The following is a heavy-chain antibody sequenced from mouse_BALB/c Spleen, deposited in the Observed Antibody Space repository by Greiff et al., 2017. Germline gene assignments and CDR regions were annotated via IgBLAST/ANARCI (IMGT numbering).Heavy chain of an antibody. CDR2: ISNLAYSI. V-gene: IGHV5-15*02. D-gene: IGHD2-2*01. CDR1: GFTFSDYG. J-gene: IGHJ2*01. CDR3: ARDLFGYYFDY. Sequence: EVKLMESGGGLVQPGGSRKLSCAASGFTFSDYGMAWVRQAPGKGPEWVAFISNLAYSIYYADTVTGRFTISRVNAKNTLYLEMSSLRSEDTAMYYCARDLFGYYFDYWGQGTTLTVSS.